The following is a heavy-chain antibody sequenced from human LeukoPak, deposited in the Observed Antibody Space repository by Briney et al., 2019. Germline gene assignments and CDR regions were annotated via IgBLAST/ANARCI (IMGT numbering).Heavy chain of an antibody. D-gene: IGHD3-16*01. V-gene: IGHV3-7*01. CDR2: MKQVGSAK. CDR3: ATYTPWVAGHV. CDR1: GFMFSDSW. Sequence: GGSLRLSCAASGFMFSDSWMSWVRQAPGKGREWVANMKQVGSAKGYLVSVHGRLTLSRAKATNSLYLQMSRLRPEDTAVYYCATYTPWVAGHVWGQGTTVTVSS. J-gene: IGHJ6*02.